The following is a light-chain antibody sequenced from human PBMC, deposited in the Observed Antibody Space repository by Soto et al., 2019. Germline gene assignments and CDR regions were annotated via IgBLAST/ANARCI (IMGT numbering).Light chain of an antibody. CDR1: HSISNS. Sequence: DIQMTQSPSTLSASVGDRVTITCRASHSISNSLAWHQQKPGKAPNPRINKASNLERVVPSSFTGSGSGSEFTLTISSLHPEDFATYYCQQYDTYPYTFGQGTKLEIK. V-gene: IGKV1-5*03. CDR2: KAS. CDR3: QQYDTYPYT. J-gene: IGKJ2*01.